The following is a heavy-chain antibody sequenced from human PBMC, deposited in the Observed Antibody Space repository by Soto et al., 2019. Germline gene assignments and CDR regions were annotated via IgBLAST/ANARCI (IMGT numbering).Heavy chain of an antibody. CDR3: ARGTPSFIFYYYYMDV. CDR2: IWYDGSNK. Sequence: QVQLVESGGGVVQPGRSLRLSCAASGFTFSSYGMHWVRQAPGKGLEWVAVIWYDGSNKYYADSVKGRFTISRDNSKNTLYLQMNSLRAEDTAVYYCARGTPSFIFYYYYMDVWGKGTTVTVSS. D-gene: IGHD3-16*02. J-gene: IGHJ6*03. V-gene: IGHV3-33*01. CDR1: GFTFSSYG.